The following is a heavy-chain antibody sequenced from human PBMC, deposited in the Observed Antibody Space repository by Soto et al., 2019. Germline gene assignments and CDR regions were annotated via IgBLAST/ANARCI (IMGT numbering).Heavy chain of an antibody. J-gene: IGHJ4*02. CDR2: ITHRGFT. V-gene: IGHV4-34*01. Sequence: QVQLQQWGAGLLKPSETLSLTCAVYSGSFSGYYWSWIRQSPGKGLVWIGEITHRGFTNYNPSLKSRVTMSADTSKNHFSLNLTSVTAADTAVYYCARFPFSTSSWSNPRYFDSWGQGTLVTVSS. D-gene: IGHD6-13*01. CDR3: ARFPFSTSSWSNPRYFDS. CDR1: SGSFSGYY.